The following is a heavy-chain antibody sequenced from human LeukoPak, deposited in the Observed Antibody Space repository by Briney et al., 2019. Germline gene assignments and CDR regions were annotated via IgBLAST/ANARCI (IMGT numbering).Heavy chain of an antibody. Sequence: ASVKVSCKASGYTFTGYYMHWVGQAAGQGLEWMGWINPNSGGTNYAQKFQGRVTMTRDTSISTAYMELSSLRSEDTAVYYCARSSIAARFYYMDVWGKGTTVTVSS. CDR1: GYTFTGYY. CDR2: INPNSGGT. CDR3: ARSSIAARFYYMDV. J-gene: IGHJ6*03. V-gene: IGHV1-2*02. D-gene: IGHD6-6*01.